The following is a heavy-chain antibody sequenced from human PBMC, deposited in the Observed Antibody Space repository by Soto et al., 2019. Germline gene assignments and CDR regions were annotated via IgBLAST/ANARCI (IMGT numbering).Heavy chain of an antibody. D-gene: IGHD3-10*02. CDR2: INPNSGGT. V-gene: IGHV1-2*02. CDR1: GYTLTGYY. Sequence: ASVKVSCKASGYTLTGYYLHWVRQAPGQGLEWMGWINPNSGGTNYAQKFQGRVSMTRDTSINTAYMEVRTLRSDDTAVYYCARHVPGEFWFDTWGQGTLVTVSS. CDR3: ARHVPGEFWFDT. J-gene: IGHJ5*02.